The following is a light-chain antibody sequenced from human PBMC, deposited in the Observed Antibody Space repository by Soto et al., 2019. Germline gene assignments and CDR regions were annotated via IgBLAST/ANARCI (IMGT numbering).Light chain of an antibody. CDR3: GTWDSSLSAYV. CDR1: SSNIGNNY. CDR2: DNT. V-gene: IGLV1-51*01. Sequence: QSVLTQPPAVSAAPGQKVTISCSGSSSNIGNNYVSWYQQLPGTAPTPLIYDNTKRPSGIPDRFSGSKSGTSATLGITGLQTGDEADYYCGTWDSSLSAYVFGTGTKVTVL. J-gene: IGLJ1*01.